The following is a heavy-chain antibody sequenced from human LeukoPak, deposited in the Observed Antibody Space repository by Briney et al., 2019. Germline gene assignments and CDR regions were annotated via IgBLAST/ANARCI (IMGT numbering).Heavy chain of an antibody. J-gene: IGHJ4*02. V-gene: IGHV3-48*03. CDR3: ARDLPLDYYDSSGIDY. D-gene: IGHD3-22*01. Sequence: QTGGSLRLSCAASGFTFSSYEMNWVRQAPGKGLEWVSYISSSGSTIYYADSVKGRFTISRDNAKNSLYLQMNSLRAEDTAVYYCARDLPLDYYDSSGIDYWGQGTLVTVSS. CDR2: ISSSGSTI. CDR1: GFTFSSYE.